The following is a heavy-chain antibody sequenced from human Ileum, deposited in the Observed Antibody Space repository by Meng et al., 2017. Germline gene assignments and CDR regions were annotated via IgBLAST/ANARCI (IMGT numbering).Heavy chain of an antibody. V-gene: IGHV4-39*01. J-gene: IGHJ4*03. D-gene: IGHD3-3*02. Sequence: QLQLQESGPGLVKPTETLSLTCIGSGGSVTSSSYDWGWIRQPPGKGLEWIGGITYTGNSYTTPSLKTRLTTSLDTSKNQFSLRLNSVTAADTGLYLCARHGHFTPDKYYFDSWGQGTLVTVSS. CDR3: ARHGHFTPDKYYFDS. CDR2: ITYTGNS. CDR1: GGSVTSSSYD.